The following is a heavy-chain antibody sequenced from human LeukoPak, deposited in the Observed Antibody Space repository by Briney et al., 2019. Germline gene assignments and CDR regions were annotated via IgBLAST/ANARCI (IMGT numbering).Heavy chain of an antibody. V-gene: IGHV4-34*01. J-gene: IGHJ4*02. CDR3: ARGEVGARMNY. Sequence: SETLSLTCAVYGGSFSGFFWTWIRQPPGKGLEWIGEINQGGSTNYNPSLRSRVTMSIETSNKQFSLKLSSVTAADTAVYYCARGEVGARMNYWGQGTLVTVSS. CDR1: GGSFSGFF. CDR2: INQGGST. D-gene: IGHD1-26*01.